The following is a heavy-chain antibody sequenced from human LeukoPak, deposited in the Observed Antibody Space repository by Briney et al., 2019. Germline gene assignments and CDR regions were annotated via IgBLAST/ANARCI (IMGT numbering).Heavy chain of an antibody. D-gene: IGHD3-22*01. Sequence: SETLSLTCTVSGGSISSYYWSWIRQPPGKALEWIGYIYYSGSTNYNPSLKSRVTISVDTSKNQFSLKLSSVTAADTAVYYCAREKNYYDSSGYYLGNWFDPWGQGTLVTVSS. V-gene: IGHV4-59*01. CDR2: IYYSGST. CDR3: AREKNYYDSSGYYLGNWFDP. CDR1: GGSISSYY. J-gene: IGHJ5*02.